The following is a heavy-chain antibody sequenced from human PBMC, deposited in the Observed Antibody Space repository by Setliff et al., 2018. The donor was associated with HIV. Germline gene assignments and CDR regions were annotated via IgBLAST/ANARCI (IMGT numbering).Heavy chain of an antibody. Sequence: SETLSLTCTVSGGSISTSSSYWGWIRQPPAKGLEWIGSIYYSGNTYFSPSLKSRITISVDTSKNQFPLNLRSVTAADTAVYYCVREGVRRGLGSGSFRYRAYYFDQWGQGTLVTVSS. V-gene: IGHV4-39*06. CDR2: IYYSGNT. CDR3: VREGVRRGLGSGSFRYRAYYFDQ. D-gene: IGHD3-10*01. J-gene: IGHJ4*02. CDR1: GGSISTSSSY.